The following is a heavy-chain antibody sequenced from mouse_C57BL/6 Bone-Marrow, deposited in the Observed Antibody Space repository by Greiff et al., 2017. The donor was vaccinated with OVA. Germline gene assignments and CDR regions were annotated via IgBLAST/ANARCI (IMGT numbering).Heavy chain of an antibody. D-gene: IGHD2-4*01. J-gene: IGHJ4*01. V-gene: IGHV5-6*01. CDR2: ISSGGSYT. CDR1: GFTFSSYG. CDR3: ARLLSTMITTSYYAMDY. Sequence: EVKVVESGGDLVKPGGSLKLSCAASGFTFSSYGMSWVRQTPDKRLEWVATISSGGSYTYYPDSVKGRFTISRDNAKNTLYLQMSSLKSEDTAMYYCARLLSTMITTSYYAMDYWGQGTSVTVSS.